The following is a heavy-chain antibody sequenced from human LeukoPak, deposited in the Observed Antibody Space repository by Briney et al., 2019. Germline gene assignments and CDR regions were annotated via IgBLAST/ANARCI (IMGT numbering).Heavy chain of an antibody. CDR1: GFTFSIYW. CDR3: ARDHKVEPYYYYYMDV. J-gene: IGHJ6*03. CDR2: LNSDGSST. Sequence: GGSLRLSCAASGFTFSIYWLHWVRQAPGKGLVWVSRLNSDGSSTSYADSVKGRFTISRDNAKNTLYLQMNSLRAEDTAVYYCARDHKVEPYYYYYMDVWGKGTTVTVSS. D-gene: IGHD1-1*01. V-gene: IGHV3-74*01.